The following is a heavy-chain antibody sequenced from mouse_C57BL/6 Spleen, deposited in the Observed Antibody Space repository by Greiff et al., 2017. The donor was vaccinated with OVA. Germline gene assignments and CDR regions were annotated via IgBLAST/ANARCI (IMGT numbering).Heavy chain of an antibody. CDR3: TRETFDYYYAMDY. V-gene: IGHV1-15*01. D-gene: IGHD2-4*01. CDR2: IDPETGGT. J-gene: IGHJ4*01. Sequence: VQRVESGAELVRPGASVTLSCKASGYTFTDYEMHWVKQTPVHGLEWIGAIDPETGGTAYNQKFKGKAILTADKSSSTAYMELRSLTSEDSAVYYCTRETFDYYYAMDYWGQGTSVTVSS. CDR1: GYTFTDYE.